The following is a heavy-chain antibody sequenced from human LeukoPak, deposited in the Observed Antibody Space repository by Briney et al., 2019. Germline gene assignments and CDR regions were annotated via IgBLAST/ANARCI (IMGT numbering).Heavy chain of an antibody. V-gene: IGHV4-59*01. Sequence: PSETPSLTCTVSGGSISSYYWSWIRQPPGKGLEWIGYIYYSGSTNYNPSLKSRVTISVDTSKNQFSLKLSSVTAADTAVYYCARGYSSGWQDYWGQGTLVTVSS. CDR2: IYYSGST. D-gene: IGHD6-19*01. CDR1: GGSISSYY. J-gene: IGHJ4*02. CDR3: ARGYSSGWQDY.